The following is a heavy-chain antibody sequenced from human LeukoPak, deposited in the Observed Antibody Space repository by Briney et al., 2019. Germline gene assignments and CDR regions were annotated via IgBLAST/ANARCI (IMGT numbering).Heavy chain of an antibody. J-gene: IGHJ5*02. D-gene: IGHD2-21*01. Sequence: GESLKISCKASGYTFTNYWIGWVRQLPGKGLERMGTIYPCDSVTTYSPSFQGQVTISADKSITTAYLQWSSLRASDSAMYYCARRAYGHEWFDPWGQGTLVTVSS. CDR2: IYPCDSVT. CDR3: ARRAYGHEWFDP. CDR1: GYTFTNYW. V-gene: IGHV5-51*01.